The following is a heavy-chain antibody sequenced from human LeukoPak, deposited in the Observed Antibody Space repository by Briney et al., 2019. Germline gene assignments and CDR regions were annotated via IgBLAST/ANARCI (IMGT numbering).Heavy chain of an antibody. J-gene: IGHJ6*02. V-gene: IGHV4-59*01. Sequence: PSETLSLTCTVSGGSISSYYWSWLRQPPGKGLEWIGYIYYSGSTNYNPSLKSRVTISVDTSKNQFSLKLSSVTAADTAVYYCARDYGDYYYYGMDVWGQGTTVTVSS. CDR3: ARDYGDYYYYGMDV. D-gene: IGHD4-17*01. CDR2: IYYSGST. CDR1: GGSISSYY.